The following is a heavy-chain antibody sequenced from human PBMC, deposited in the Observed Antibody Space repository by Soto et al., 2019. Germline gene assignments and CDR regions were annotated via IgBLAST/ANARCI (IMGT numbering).Heavy chain of an antibody. CDR2: IYYSGST. V-gene: IGHV4-30-4*01. Sequence: SETLSLTCTVSGGSISSGDYYWSWIRQPPGKGLEWIGYIYYSGSTYYNPSLKSRVTISVDTSKNQFSLKLSSVTAADTAVYYCARDLGRYYDSSGYPEGVDPWGQGTLVTVSS. CDR3: ARDLGRYYDSSGYPEGVDP. D-gene: IGHD3-22*01. J-gene: IGHJ5*02. CDR1: GGSISSGDYY.